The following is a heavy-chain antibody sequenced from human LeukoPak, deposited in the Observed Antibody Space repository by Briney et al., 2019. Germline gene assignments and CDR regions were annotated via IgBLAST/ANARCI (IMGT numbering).Heavy chain of an antibody. CDR1: GYTFTGYY. J-gene: IGHJ4*02. Sequence: ASVKVSCKASGYTFTGYYMHWVRQAPGQGLEWMGWINPNSGGTNYAQKFQGRVTMTRDTSTSTAYMELRSLRSDDTAVYFCARSGHCSGTSCYGEGIDFWGQGTLVTVSS. CDR3: ARSGHCSGTSCYGEGIDF. V-gene: IGHV1-2*02. CDR2: INPNSGGT. D-gene: IGHD2-2*01.